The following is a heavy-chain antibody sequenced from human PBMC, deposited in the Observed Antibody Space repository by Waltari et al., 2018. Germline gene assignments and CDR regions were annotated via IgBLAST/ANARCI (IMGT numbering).Heavy chain of an antibody. CDR3: ARGSGYIWSV. D-gene: IGHD3-3*01. Sequence: QVHLQESGPGLVKPSWTLSLTCAVHGHPVHRDDCWSRVRQPPGGGLEWIGGTQHSGPTNSIPSLRCRVTMSVDKSNSQISLRLTSVTAADTAIYFCARGSGYIWSVWGQGTLVTVSS. V-gene: IGHV4-4*02. CDR1: GHPVHRDDC. CDR2: TQHSGPT. J-gene: IGHJ1*01.